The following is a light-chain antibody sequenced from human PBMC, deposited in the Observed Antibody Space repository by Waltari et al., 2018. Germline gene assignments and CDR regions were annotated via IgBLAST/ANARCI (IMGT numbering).Light chain of an antibody. V-gene: IGLV3-10*01. Sequence: SYELTQPPSVSVSPGQTARITCSGDALPKKYAFWYQQKSGQAPVLIIYDNNKRPSGIPERFSGASSGTMATWTISGAQVEEEADYYCYSTDSTGNHVVFGGGTKLTVL. CDR3: YSTDSTGNHVV. CDR1: ALPKKY. CDR2: DNN. J-gene: IGLJ2*01.